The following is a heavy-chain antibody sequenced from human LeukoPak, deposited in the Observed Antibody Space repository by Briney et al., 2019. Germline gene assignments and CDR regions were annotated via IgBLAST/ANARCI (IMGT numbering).Heavy chain of an antibody. CDR3: ARATGWDRSDY. CDR2: IKHDGSEK. D-gene: IGHD1-26*01. V-gene: IGHV3-7*05. J-gene: IGHJ4*02. CDR1: GFTFSSYW. Sequence: GGSLRLSCAASGFTFSSYWMNWVRQAPGKGLEWVANIKHDGSEKYYVDSVRGRFTISRDNAKNSLYLQMNSLRPEDTAVYYCARATGWDRSDYWGQGTLVTVSS.